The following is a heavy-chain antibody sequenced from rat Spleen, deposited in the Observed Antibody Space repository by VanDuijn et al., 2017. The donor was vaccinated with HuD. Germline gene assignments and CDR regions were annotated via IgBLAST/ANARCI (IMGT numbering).Heavy chain of an antibody. V-gene: IGHV5-29*01. Sequence: EVQLVESDGGLVQPGRSLKLSCAASGFTFSDYYMAWVRQAPSKGLEWVATISYDGGSTYYPDSVKGRFTISRDNAKSTLYLQMDSLRSEDTATYYCARHLGGYYPESFDYWGQGTLVTVSS. CDR3: ARHLGGYYPESFDY. D-gene: IGHD1-12*02. CDR1: GFTFSDYY. CDR2: ISYDGGST. J-gene: IGHJ3*01.